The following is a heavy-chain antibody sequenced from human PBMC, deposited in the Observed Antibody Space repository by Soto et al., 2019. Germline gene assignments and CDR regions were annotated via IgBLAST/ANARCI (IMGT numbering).Heavy chain of an antibody. CDR2: IYHGGTT. V-gene: IGHV4-38-2*02. D-gene: IGHD6-19*01. CDR3: ARVHVMVVAGSTFDY. J-gene: IGHJ4*01. Sequence: SLTLTCTVAGYSMISCSYWAWIRKPPGKGPEWIAGIYHGGTTSYNPSLKGRITISVDTSNNQFSLKLTSGTAADTAVYYCARVHVMVVAGSTFDYWGHGTLVTVSS. CDR1: GYSMISCSY.